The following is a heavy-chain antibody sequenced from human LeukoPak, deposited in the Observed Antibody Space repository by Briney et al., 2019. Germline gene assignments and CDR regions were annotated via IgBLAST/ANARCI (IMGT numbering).Heavy chain of an antibody. Sequence: GGSPRLSCAASGFTFSDYYMSWIRQAPGKGLEWVSYISSSGSTIYYADSVKGRFTISRDNAKNSLYLQMNSLRAEDAAVYYCARDRRGDPFDYWGQGTLVTVSS. D-gene: IGHD2-21*02. V-gene: IGHV3-11*01. CDR3: ARDRRGDPFDY. J-gene: IGHJ4*02. CDR1: GFTFSDYY. CDR2: ISSSGSTI.